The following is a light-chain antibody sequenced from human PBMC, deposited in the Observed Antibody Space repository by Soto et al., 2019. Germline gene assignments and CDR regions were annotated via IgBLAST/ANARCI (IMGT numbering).Light chain of an antibody. CDR1: SSDVGAYNL. Sequence: QSVLTQPASVSGSPGQSITISCSGTSSDVGAYNLVSWYQQFPGKAPKLIIFEVSQRPSGVSSRFSGSKSGSTASLTISGPQAEDEADYYCCSFAGGRNVFGTGTKVTVL. CDR3: CSFAGGRNV. J-gene: IGLJ1*01. CDR2: EVS. V-gene: IGLV2-23*02.